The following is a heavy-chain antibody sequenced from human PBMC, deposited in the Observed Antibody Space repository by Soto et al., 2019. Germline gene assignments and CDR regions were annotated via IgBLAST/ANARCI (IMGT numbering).Heavy chain of an antibody. CDR1: GGSISSSNW. V-gene: IGHV4-4*02. CDR2: IYHSGST. Sequence: SETLSLTCAVSGGSISSSNWWSWVRQPPGKGLEWIGEIYHSGSTNYNPSLKSRVTISVDKSKNQFSLKLSSVTAADTAVYYCARGSGLHYYDSSGYYYFDYWGQGTLVTVSS. D-gene: IGHD3-22*01. J-gene: IGHJ4*02. CDR3: ARGSGLHYYDSSGYYYFDY.